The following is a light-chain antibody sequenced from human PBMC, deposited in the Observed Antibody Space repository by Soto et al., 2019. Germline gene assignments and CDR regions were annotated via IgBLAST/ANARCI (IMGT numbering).Light chain of an antibody. CDR3: QQYDTSST. J-gene: IGKJ1*01. CDR1: QYMTSTY. Sequence: EIVLTQSPGTLSLSLGERATLSCSASQYMTSTYIAWYQQKPGQAPRLLIYAASIRATGIPDRFSGSGSGTYFALTISRPEPEEFAVYYCQQYDTSSTFGQGTKVDIK. CDR2: AAS. V-gene: IGKV3-20*01.